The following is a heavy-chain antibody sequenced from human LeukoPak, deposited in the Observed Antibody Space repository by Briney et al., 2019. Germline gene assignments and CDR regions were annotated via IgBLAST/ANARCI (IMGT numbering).Heavy chain of an antibody. CDR2: ISSSSSYI. D-gene: IGHD3-10*01. V-gene: IGHV3-21*01. CDR3: ARDVASAYYYGSGSYAWSDP. CDR1: GFTFSSYS. Sequence: PGGSLRLSCAASGFTFSSYSMNWVRQAPGKGLEWVSSISSSSSYIYYADSVKGRFTISRDNAKNSLYLQMNSLRAEDTAVYYCARDVASAYYYGSGSYAWSDPWGQGTLVTVSS. J-gene: IGHJ5*02.